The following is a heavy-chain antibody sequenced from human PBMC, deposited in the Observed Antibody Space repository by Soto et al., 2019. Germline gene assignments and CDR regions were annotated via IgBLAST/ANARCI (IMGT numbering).Heavy chain of an antibody. CDR1: GYSFTSYW. CDR3: ARLAMATRRGYYGMDV. D-gene: IGHD5-12*01. V-gene: IGHV5-10-1*01. J-gene: IGHJ6*02. Sequence: PGESLKISCKGSGYSFTSYWISWVRQMPGKGLKWMGRIDPSDSYTNYSPSFQGHVTISADKSISTAYLQWSSLKASDTAMYYCARLAMATRRGYYGMDVWGQGTTVTVSS. CDR2: IDPSDSYT.